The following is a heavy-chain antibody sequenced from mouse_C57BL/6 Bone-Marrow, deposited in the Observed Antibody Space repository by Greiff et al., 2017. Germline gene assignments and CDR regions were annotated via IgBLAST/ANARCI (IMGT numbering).Heavy chain of an antibody. V-gene: IGHV14-3*01. Sequence: VQLLQSVAEFVRPGGSVKLSCAASGFNIKHTYMHWVRQRPEQGLEWIAKIGPANGNTKYAPTFQGKDTITGDTPSKTAYLQLSSLTSEDTDSYYCAPLADWGQGTLVTVSA. CDR3: APLAD. CDR2: IGPANGNT. J-gene: IGHJ3*01. CDR1: GFNIKHTY.